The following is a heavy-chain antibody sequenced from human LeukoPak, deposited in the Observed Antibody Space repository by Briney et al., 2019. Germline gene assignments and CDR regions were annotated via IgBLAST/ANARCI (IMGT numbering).Heavy chain of an antibody. CDR1: GTSFSSYY. CDR2: VNHSGYN. Sequence: SETLSLTCAVSGTSFSSYYWSWIRQPPGKGLEWIGEVNHSGYNNDNPSLKSQVTISVDTSKNQFSLRLRSVTAADTGVYFCARMTTGHDFGGQGTLVTVSS. V-gene: IGHV4-34*01. CDR3: ARMTTGHDF. J-gene: IGHJ4*02. D-gene: IGHD4-17*01.